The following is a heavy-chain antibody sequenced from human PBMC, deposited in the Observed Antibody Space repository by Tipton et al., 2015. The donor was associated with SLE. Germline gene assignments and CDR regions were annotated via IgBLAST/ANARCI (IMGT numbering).Heavy chain of an antibody. Sequence: TLSLTCTVSGGSISSSSYYWGWIRQPPGKGLEWIGSIYYSGSTYYNPSLKSRVTISVDTSKNQFSLKLSSVTAADTAVYYCARALSSLLSDYWGQGTLVTVSS. D-gene: IGHD6-6*01. V-gene: IGHV4-39*07. J-gene: IGHJ4*02. CDR3: ARALSSLLSDY. CDR1: GGSISSSSYY. CDR2: IYYSGST.